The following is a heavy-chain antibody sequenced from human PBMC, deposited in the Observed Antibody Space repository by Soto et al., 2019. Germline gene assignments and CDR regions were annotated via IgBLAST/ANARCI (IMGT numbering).Heavy chain of an antibody. CDR3: ARDNYGNLDY. CDR1: GYTFTDLY. J-gene: IGHJ4*02. V-gene: IGHV1-2*02. D-gene: IGHD3-10*01. Sequence: ASVKVSCKPSGYTFTDLYIHWVRQAPGLGLEWMGWIDPKSGVSRKTQKFQGSLTMTRDTSTNTVYMELSSLRSDDTAVYYCARDNYGNLDYWGKGTLVTVSS. CDR2: IDPKSGVS.